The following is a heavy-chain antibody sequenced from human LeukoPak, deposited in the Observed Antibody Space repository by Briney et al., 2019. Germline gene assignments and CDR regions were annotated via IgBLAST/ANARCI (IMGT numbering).Heavy chain of an antibody. J-gene: IGHJ4*02. CDR1: GFIFSSNA. Sequence: GGSLRLSCAASGFIFSSNAMSWVRQAPGKGLEWVSAISGGGDIAYYADSVKGRFAISRDNSKNTLYLQMSSLRAEDTAVYYCPRKYDSSGYYDHWGQGILVSVSS. D-gene: IGHD3-22*01. CDR3: PRKYDSSGYYDH. V-gene: IGHV3-23*01. CDR2: ISGGGDIA.